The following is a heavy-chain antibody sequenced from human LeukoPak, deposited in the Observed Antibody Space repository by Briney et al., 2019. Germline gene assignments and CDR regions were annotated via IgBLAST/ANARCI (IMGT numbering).Heavy chain of an antibody. CDR2: IYYSGST. CDR3: ASYGRRDARDWFDP. V-gene: IGHV4-59*01. D-gene: IGHD4-17*01. CDR1: GGSISSYY. J-gene: IGHJ5*02. Sequence: SETLSLTCTVSGGSISSYYWSWIRQPPGKGLEWIGYIYYSGSTNYNPSLKSRVTISVDTSKNQFSLKLSSVTAADTAVYYCASYGRRDARDWFDPWGQGTLVTVSS.